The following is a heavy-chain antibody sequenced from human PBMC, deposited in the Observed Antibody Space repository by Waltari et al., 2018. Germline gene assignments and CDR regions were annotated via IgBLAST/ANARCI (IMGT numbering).Heavy chain of an antibody. CDR2: IIPIFGTA. Sequence: VQLLESGGGLVQPGGSLRLSCSASGGTFSSYAISWVRQAPGQGLEWRGGIIPIFGTANYAQKFQGRVTITTDESTSTAYMELSSLRSEDTAVYYCARSLSGDYYYFDYWGQGTLVTVSS. J-gene: IGHJ4*02. D-gene: IGHD4-17*01. CDR3: ARSLSGDYYYFDY. V-gene: IGHV1-69*01. CDR1: GGTFSSYA.